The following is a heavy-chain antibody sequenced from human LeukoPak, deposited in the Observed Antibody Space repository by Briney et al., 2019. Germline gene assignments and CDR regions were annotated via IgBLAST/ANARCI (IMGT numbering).Heavy chain of an antibody. Sequence: SETLSLTCAVYGGSFSGYYWSWIRQPPGKGLEWMGEINHSGSTNYNPSLKSRVTISVDTSKNQFSLKLSSVTAADTAVYYCARAKTIIGISPYYWGQGTLVTVSS. CDR3: ARAKTIIGISPYY. V-gene: IGHV4-34*01. CDR1: GGSFSGYY. CDR2: INHSGST. J-gene: IGHJ4*02. D-gene: IGHD3-22*01.